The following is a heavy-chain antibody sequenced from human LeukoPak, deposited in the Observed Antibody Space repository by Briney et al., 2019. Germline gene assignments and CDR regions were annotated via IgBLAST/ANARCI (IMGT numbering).Heavy chain of an antibody. J-gene: IGHJ4*02. CDR3: ARGDRATVTLY. CDR1: GYTFTNYG. D-gene: IGHD4-17*01. CDR2: ISAYNGST. V-gene: IGHV1-18*01. Sequence: ASVKVSCKASGYTFTNYGISWVRQAPGQGLEWMGWISAYNGSTNYAQKLQGRVTMTRDMSTSTVYMELSSLRFEDTAVYYCARGDRATVTLYWGQGTLVTVSS.